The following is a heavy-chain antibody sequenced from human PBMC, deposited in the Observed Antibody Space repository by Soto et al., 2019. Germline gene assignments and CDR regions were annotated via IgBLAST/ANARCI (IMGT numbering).Heavy chain of an antibody. CDR2: LSGNSGTT. Sequence: EVQLLESGGGLVQPGGSLRLSCAASGFTFSSYAMTWVRQAPGKGLEWVSALSGNSGTTYSADSVKGRFTISRDHSRTTLYLPMSSLRAEDTALYYCATGSKFTIFSANDFWGQGTLVTVSS. CDR1: GFTFSSYA. V-gene: IGHV3-23*01. D-gene: IGHD3-3*01. J-gene: IGHJ4*02. CDR3: ATGSKFTIFSANDF.